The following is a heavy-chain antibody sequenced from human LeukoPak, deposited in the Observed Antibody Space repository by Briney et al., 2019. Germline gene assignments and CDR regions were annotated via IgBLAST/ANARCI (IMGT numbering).Heavy chain of an antibody. CDR1: GGSISSSSYY. Sequence: PSETLSLTCTVSGGSISSSSYYWGWIRQPPRKGLEWIGTIYYSGSTYYNPSLKSRVTISVDTSNTQFSLNISSVTDADTAAYYCVRDLEQLATGYWGQGTLVTVSS. D-gene: IGHD6-6*01. CDR3: VRDLEQLATGY. V-gene: IGHV4-39*07. J-gene: IGHJ4*02. CDR2: IYYSGST.